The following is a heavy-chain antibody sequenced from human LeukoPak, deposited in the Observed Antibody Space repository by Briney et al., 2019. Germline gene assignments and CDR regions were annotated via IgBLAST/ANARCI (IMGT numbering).Heavy chain of an antibody. Sequence: ASVKVSCKASGYTFTGYYMHWVRQAPGQGLEWMGWINPNSGGTNYAQKFQGRVTMTRDTSIRTAYMELGRLRSDDTAVYYCARGFYSEWSVVDYWGQGTLVTVSS. CDR3: ARGFYSEWSVVDY. V-gene: IGHV1-2*02. CDR2: INPNSGGT. CDR1: GYTFTGYY. D-gene: IGHD1-26*01. J-gene: IGHJ4*02.